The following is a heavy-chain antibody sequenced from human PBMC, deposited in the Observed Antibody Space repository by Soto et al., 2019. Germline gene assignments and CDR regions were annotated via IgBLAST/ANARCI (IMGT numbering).Heavy chain of an antibody. J-gene: IGHJ3*02. CDR2: INPSGGST. Sequence: GASVKVSCKASGYTFTSYYMHWLQQAPGQGLEWMGIINPSGGSTSYAQKFQGRVTMTRDTSTSTVYMELSSLRSEDTAVYYCVRGGERWREKADAFDIWGQGTMVTVSS. V-gene: IGHV1-46*03. D-gene: IGHD2-15*01. CDR1: GYTFTSYY. CDR3: VRGGERWREKADAFDI.